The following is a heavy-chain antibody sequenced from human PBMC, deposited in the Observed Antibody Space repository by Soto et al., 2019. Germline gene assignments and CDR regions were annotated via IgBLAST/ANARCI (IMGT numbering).Heavy chain of an antibody. V-gene: IGHV4-4*02. CDR3: ARVGYNWSSGKNGMDV. CDR1: GGSISSSNW. Sequence: SETLSLTCAVSGGSISSSNWWSWVRQPPGKGLEWIGEIYHSGSTNYNPSLKSRVTISVDKSKNQFSLKLSSVTAADTAVYYCARVGYNWSSGKNGMDVWGQGTTVTVSS. CDR2: IYHSGST. J-gene: IGHJ6*02. D-gene: IGHD1-20*01.